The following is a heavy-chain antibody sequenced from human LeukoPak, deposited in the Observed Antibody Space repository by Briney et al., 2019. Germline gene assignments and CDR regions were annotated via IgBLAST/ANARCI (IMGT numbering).Heavy chain of an antibody. CDR3: ARVNINNWHSCDY. CDR2: VYHSGST. Sequence: PSETLSLTCAVSGDSISTNHWWSWVRQPPGKGLEWIGEVYHSGSTNYNPSLKSRVTISVDKSRNHFSLNLSSVTAADTAVYYCARVNINNWHSCDYWGQGTLVTVSS. J-gene: IGHJ4*02. D-gene: IGHD1-1*01. V-gene: IGHV4-4*02. CDR1: GDSISTNHW.